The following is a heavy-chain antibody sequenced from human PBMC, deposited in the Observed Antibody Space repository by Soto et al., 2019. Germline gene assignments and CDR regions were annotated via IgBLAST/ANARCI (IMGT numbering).Heavy chain of an antibody. D-gene: IGHD3-22*01. CDR3: ARAGSSGYDLREFDY. V-gene: IGHV7-4-1*01. CDR2: INTNTGNP. J-gene: IGHJ4*02. CDR1: GYTFTSYA. Sequence: GASVKVSCKASGYTFTSYAMNWVRQAPGQELEWMGWINTNTGNPTYAQGFTGRFVFSLDTSVSTAYLQICSLKAEDTAVYYCARAGSSGYDLREFDYWGQGTLVTVSS.